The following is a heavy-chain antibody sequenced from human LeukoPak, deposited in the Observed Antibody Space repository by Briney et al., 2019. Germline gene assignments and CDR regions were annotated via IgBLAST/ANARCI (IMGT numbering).Heavy chain of an antibody. D-gene: IGHD4-17*01. V-gene: IGHV1-18*01. CDR1: GYTFTSYG. CDR3: GRDGYADSGVGAFDI. CDR2: ISAYNGNT. J-gene: IGHJ3*02. Sequence: ASVKVSCKASGYTFTSYGISWVRQAPGQGLEWMGWISAYNGNTNYAQKLQGRVTMTTDTSTSTAYMELRSLRSDDTAVYYCGRDGYADSGVGAFDIWGQGTMVTVSS.